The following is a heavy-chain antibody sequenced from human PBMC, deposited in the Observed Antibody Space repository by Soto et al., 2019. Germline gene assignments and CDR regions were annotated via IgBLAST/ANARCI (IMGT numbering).Heavy chain of an antibody. D-gene: IGHD3-3*01. CDR1: GFTFRNAW. J-gene: IGHJ6*02. V-gene: IGHV3-15*07. CDR2: IKSKTDGGTT. Sequence: PGGSLRLSFAASGFTFRNAWMNWVRQAPGKGLEWVGRIKSKTDGGTTDYAAPVKGRFTISRDDSKNTLYLQMNSLKTEDTAVYYCTTLSITIFGVVLLDVWGQGTTVTVSS. CDR3: TTLSITIFGVVLLDV.